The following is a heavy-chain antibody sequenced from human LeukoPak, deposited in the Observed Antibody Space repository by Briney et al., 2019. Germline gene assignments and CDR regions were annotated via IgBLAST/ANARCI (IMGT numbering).Heavy chain of an antibody. J-gene: IGHJ4*02. CDR3: ARGEDDSSGYHLDY. CDR2: IYYSGST. V-gene: IGHV4-59*01. D-gene: IGHD3-22*01. Sequence: PSETLSLTCTVSGGSISSYYWSWIRQPPGKGLEWIGYIYYSGSTNYNPSLKSRVTISVDTSKNQFSLKLSSVTAADTAVHYCARGEDDSSGYHLDYWGQGTLVTVSS. CDR1: GGSISSYY.